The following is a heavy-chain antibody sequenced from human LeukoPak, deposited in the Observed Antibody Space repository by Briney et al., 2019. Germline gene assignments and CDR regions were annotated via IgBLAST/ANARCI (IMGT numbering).Heavy chain of an antibody. J-gene: IGHJ4*02. D-gene: IGHD3-10*01. CDR3: ARGPFSYGSGSYPLSVDY. V-gene: IGHV1-2*06. CDR2: IDPNNGAT. Sequence: VASVKVSCKASRYTFTGYHMHWVRQAPGQGFEWMGRIDPNNGATNYAQKFQGRVTITTDESTSTAYMELSSLRSEDTAVYYCARGPFSYGSGSYPLSVDYWGQGTLVTVSS. CDR1: RYTFTGYH.